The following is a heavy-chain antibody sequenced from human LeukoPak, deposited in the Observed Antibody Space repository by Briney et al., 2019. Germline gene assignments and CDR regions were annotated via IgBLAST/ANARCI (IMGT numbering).Heavy chain of an antibody. D-gene: IGHD1-26*01. CDR3: AREIVGATFDY. J-gene: IGHJ4*02. CDR1: GFSLRTYG. Sequence: GGTLRLSCAASGFSLRTYGMSWVRQAPGKGLEWVSYISRSSSTIYYADSVKGRFTISRDNAKNSLYLQMNSLRAEDTAVYYCAREIVGATFDYWGQGTLVTVSS. CDR2: ISRSSSTI. V-gene: IGHV3-48*01.